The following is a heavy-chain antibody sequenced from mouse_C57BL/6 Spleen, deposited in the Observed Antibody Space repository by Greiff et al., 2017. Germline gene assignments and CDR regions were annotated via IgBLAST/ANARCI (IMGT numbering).Heavy chain of an antibody. D-gene: IGHD6-1*01. CDR1: VYAFRSYW. CDR2: IYPGDGDT. J-gene: IGHJ1*03. CDR3: ARGIGSARYFDV. Sequence: VQLQESGAELVKPGASVKISSKASVYAFRSYWLNWVKQRPGKGLEWIGQIYPGDGDTHSHGKFKGKATLTADNSSSTAYMQLSSLTSEDSAVYFCARGIGSARYFDVWGTGTTVTVSS. V-gene: IGHV1-80*01.